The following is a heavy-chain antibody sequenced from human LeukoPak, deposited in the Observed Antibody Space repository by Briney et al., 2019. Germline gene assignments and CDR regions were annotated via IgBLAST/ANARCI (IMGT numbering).Heavy chain of an antibody. J-gene: IGHJ6*03. CDR2: INHSGST. CDR1: GGSFSGYY. Sequence: SETLSLTCAVYGGSFSGYYWSWIRQPPGKGLEWIGEINHSGSTNYNPSLKSRVTISVDTSKNQFSLKLSSVTAADTAVYYCARHASLSSSWSYYYYYYMDVWGKGTTVTISS. V-gene: IGHV4-34*01. CDR3: ARHASLSSSWSYYYYYYMDV. D-gene: IGHD6-13*01.